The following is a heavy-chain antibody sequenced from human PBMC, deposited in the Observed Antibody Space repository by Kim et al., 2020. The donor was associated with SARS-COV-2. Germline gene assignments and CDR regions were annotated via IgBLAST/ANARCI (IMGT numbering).Heavy chain of an antibody. V-gene: IGHV5-10-1*01. CDR1: GYSFASYW. J-gene: IGHJ6*02. CDR3: ASVRRGSSSGYFFSSYGMDV. D-gene: IGHD3-22*01. Sequence: GESLKISCKGSGYSFASYWISWVRQMPGKGLEWMGRIDPSDSYTNYSPSFQGHVTIPADKSISTAYLQWSSLKASDTAMYYCASVRRGSSSGYFFSSYGMDVWGQGTTVTVSS. CDR2: IDPSDSYT.